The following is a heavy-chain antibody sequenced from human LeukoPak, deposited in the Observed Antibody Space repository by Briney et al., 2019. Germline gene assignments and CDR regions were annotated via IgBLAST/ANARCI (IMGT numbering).Heavy chain of an antibody. Sequence: GASVKVSCKASGYTFTSYAMNWVRQAPGQGLEWMGGFDPEDGETIYAQKFQGRVTMTEDTSTDTAYMELSSLRSEDTAVYYCARVFNYYGSGLAPTDPWGQGTLVTVSS. CDR1: GYTFTSYA. CDR3: ARVFNYYGSGLAPTDP. CDR2: FDPEDGET. V-gene: IGHV1-24*01. J-gene: IGHJ5*02. D-gene: IGHD3-10*01.